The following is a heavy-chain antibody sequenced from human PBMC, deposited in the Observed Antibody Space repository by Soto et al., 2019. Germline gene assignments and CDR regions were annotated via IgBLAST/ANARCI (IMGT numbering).Heavy chain of an antibody. J-gene: IGHJ4*02. CDR3: AKERSSGWNFDS. V-gene: IGHV3-23*01. CDR1: GFTFSTYA. CDR2: IIGSGDST. D-gene: IGHD6-19*01. Sequence: EVQLLESGGGLVQPGGSLRLSCAASGFTFSTYAMSWVRQAPGRGLEWVSTIIGSGDSTYYADYVKGRFTISRDNSKNTLYLQMNSLRAEDTAVYYCAKERSSGWNFDSWGQGTLVTVSS.